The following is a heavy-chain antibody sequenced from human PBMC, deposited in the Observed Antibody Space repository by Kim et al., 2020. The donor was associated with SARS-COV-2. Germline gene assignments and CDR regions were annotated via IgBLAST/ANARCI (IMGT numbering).Heavy chain of an antibody. Sequence: ASVKVSCKASGYSFAIYGISWVRQAPGQGLEWMGWINGYNGNTKYAQRFQDRVTMTTDTSTSTAYMELRSLKSDDTAVYYCARDKKRIRFLEWFENGMDVWGQGTTVTVSS. V-gene: IGHV1-18*01. CDR3: ARDKKRIRFLEWFENGMDV. CDR1: GYSFAIYG. D-gene: IGHD3-3*01. J-gene: IGHJ6*02. CDR2: INGYNGNT.